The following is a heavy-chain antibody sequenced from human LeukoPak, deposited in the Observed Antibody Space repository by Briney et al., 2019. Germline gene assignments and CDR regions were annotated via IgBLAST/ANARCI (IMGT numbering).Heavy chain of an antibody. CDR2: ISSSSSTI. V-gene: IGHV3-48*01. J-gene: IGHJ4*02. Sequence: GGSLRLSCAASGFTFSSYAMSWVRQAPGKGLEWVSYISSSSSTIYYADSVKGRFTISRDNAKNSLYLQMNSLRAEDTAVYYCARDRRAVAGIFDYWGQGTLVTVSS. D-gene: IGHD6-19*01. CDR3: ARDRRAVAGIFDY. CDR1: GFTFSSYA.